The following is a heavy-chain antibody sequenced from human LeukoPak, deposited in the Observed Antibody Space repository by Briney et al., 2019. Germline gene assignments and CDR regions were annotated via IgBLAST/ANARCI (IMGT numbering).Heavy chain of an antibody. CDR3: AKKYSSSWYYDY. CDR1: GFTFSSYA. V-gene: IGHV3-23*01. J-gene: IGHJ4*02. D-gene: IGHD6-13*01. Sequence: GGSLRLSGAASGFTFSSYAMSWVRQAPGKGLEWVSAISGSGGSTYYADSVKGRFTISRDNSKNTLYLQMNSLRAEDTAVYYCAKKYSSSWYYDYWGQGTLVTVSS. CDR2: ISGSGGST.